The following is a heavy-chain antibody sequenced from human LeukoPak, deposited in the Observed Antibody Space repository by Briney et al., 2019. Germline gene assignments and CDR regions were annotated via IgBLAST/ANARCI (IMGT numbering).Heavy chain of an antibody. D-gene: IGHD2-15*01. CDR3: ARDHCSGGSRYASWYYFDY. CDR2: IYTSGST. Sequence: SETLSLTCTVSGGSISSYYWSWIRQPAGKGLEWIGRIYTSGSTNYNPSLKSRVTMSVDTSKNQFSLKLSSVTAADTAVYYCARDHCSGGSRYASWYYFDYWGQGTLVTVSS. CDR1: GGSISSYY. J-gene: IGHJ4*02. V-gene: IGHV4-4*07.